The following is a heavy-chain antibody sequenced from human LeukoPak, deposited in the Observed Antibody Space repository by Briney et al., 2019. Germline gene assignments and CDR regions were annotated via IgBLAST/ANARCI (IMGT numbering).Heavy chain of an antibody. CDR3: AKDRRIAAATEYFQH. J-gene: IGHJ1*01. D-gene: IGHD6-13*01. CDR2: IRYDGSNK. Sequence: GGSLRLSCAASGFTFSSYGMHWVRQAPGKGLEWVAFIRYDGSNKYYADSVKGRFTISRDNSKNTLYLQMNSLRAEDTAVYYCAKDRRIAAATEYFQHWGQGTLVTVSS. CDR1: GFTFSSYG. V-gene: IGHV3-30*02.